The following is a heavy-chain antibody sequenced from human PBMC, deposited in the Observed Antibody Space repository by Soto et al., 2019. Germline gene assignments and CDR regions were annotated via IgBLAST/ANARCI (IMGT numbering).Heavy chain of an antibody. CDR3: ARVAIFGVSWFDP. J-gene: IGHJ5*02. CDR2: IYYSGST. Sequence: SETLSLTCTVSGGSISSGDYYWSWIRQPPGKGLEWIGYIYYSGSTYYNPSLKSRVTISVDTSKNQFSLKLSSVTAADTAVYYCARVAIFGVSWFDPWGQGTLVTVSS. CDR1: GGSISSGDYY. V-gene: IGHV4-30-4*01. D-gene: IGHD3-3*01.